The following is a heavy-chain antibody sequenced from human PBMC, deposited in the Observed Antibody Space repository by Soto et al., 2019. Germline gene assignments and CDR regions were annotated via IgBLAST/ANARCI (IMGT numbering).Heavy chain of an antibody. J-gene: IGHJ4*02. Sequence: EVQLLESGGGLVQPGGSLRLSGAASGFAFNSSAMAWVRQTPGKGLQWVSAITVAGGGTYYADSVKGRFAISRDNSKKTLYLQMNSLSAEDTALYFCAKWPPSPKMGVTSHWGQGTLVTVSS. D-gene: IGHD1-26*01. CDR1: GFAFNSSA. V-gene: IGHV3-23*01. CDR3: AKWPPSPKMGVTSH. CDR2: ITVAGGGT.